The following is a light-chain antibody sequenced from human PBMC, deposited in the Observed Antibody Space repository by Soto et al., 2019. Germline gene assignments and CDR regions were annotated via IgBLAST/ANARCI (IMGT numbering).Light chain of an antibody. Sequence: EIVLTQSPASLFFSPGEKAPLSFRASQSVLTYLGWYQQKPGQAPRLLISDASTRASGIPARFSGSGSGTDFTLTISSLEPEDFAVYYCQQRSNLVSFGPGTRLEIK. J-gene: IGKJ5*01. CDR3: QQRSNLVS. CDR1: QSVLTY. CDR2: DAS. V-gene: IGKV3-11*01.